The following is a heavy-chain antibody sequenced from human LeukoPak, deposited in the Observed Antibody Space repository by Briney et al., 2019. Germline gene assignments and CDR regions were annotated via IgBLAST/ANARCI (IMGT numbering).Heavy chain of an antibody. V-gene: IGHV3-23*01. J-gene: IGHJ4*02. D-gene: IGHD2-15*01. CDR3: AKGRALEVVAAFNY. CDR2: ISGSGANT. Sequence: GGSLRLSCAASGFTFSSYAMGWVRQAPGKGLEWVSAISGSGANTYYADSVKGRFTISRDNSMNTLYLQMNSLRADDTAVYYCAKGRALEVVAAFNYWVQGAVVTVSS. CDR1: GFTFSSYA.